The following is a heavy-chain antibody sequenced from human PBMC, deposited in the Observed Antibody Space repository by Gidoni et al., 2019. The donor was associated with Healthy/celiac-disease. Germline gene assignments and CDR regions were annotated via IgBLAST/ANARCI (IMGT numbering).Heavy chain of an antibody. CDR2: IYPGDAAT. V-gene: IGHV5-51*01. CDR3: ARPPQLGRDAFDI. D-gene: IGHD7-27*01. Sequence: EVQLVQSGAEVTKHGESLKIYCKGSGYSFTSYWIGGVRQMPGKGPEWVGIIYPGDAATRYSPAVQGQVTISADKSISTAYLQWSSLKASDTAMYYCARPPQLGRDAFDIWGQGTMVTVSS. CDR1: GYSFTSYW. J-gene: IGHJ3*02.